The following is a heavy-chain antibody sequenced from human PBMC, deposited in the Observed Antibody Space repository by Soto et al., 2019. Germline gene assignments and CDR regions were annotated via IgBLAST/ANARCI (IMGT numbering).Heavy chain of an antibody. CDR1: VYSISSGYY. CDR2: IYHSGST. J-gene: IGHJ6*02. CDR3: ARDKRWFGELLYYYYGMDV. D-gene: IGHD3-10*01. V-gene: IGHV4-38-2*02. Sequence: SETLSLTCAVSVYSISSGYYWGWIRQPPGKGLEWIGSIYHSGSTYYNPSLKSRVTISVDTSKNQFSLKLSSVTAADTAVYYCARDKRWFGELLYYYYGMDVWGQGTTVTVSS.